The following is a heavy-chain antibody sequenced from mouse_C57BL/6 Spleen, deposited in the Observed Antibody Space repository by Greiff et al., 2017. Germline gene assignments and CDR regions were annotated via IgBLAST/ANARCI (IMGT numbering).Heavy chain of an antibody. CDR3: ARIVATNYFDY. D-gene: IGHD1-1*01. CDR2: INPSSGYT. V-gene: IGHV1-4*01. J-gene: IGHJ2*01. CDR1: GYTFTSYT. Sequence: VKLMESGAELARPGASVKMSCKASGYTFTSYTMHWVKQRPGQGLEWIGYINPSSGYTKYNQKFKDKATLTADKSSSTAYMQLSSLTSEDSAVYYCARIVATNYFDYWGQGTTLTVSS.